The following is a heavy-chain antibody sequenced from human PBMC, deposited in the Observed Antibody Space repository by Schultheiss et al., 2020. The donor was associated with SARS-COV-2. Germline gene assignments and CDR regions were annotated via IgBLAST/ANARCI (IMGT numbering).Heavy chain of an antibody. Sequence: GGSLRLSCAASGFTFSSYAMSWVRQAPGKGLEWVAVIWYDGSNKYYADSVKGRFTISRDNAKNSLYLQMNSLRAEDTALYYCAKGLILRFLEWPLGNAFDIWGQGTMVTVSS. V-gene: IGHV3-33*03. CDR3: AKGLILRFLEWPLGNAFDI. CDR1: GFTFSSYA. D-gene: IGHD3-3*01. CDR2: IWYDGSNK. J-gene: IGHJ3*02.